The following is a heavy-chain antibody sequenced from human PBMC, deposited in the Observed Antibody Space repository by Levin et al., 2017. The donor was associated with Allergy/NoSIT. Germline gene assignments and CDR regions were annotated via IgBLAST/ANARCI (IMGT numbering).Heavy chain of an antibody. D-gene: IGHD4-17*01. V-gene: IGHV4-4*02. CDR1: GGSVNSLNW. CDR2: IYHRGNT. CDR3: TAKFGDFRNWFDP. Sequence: SETLSLTCTVSGGSVNSLNWWTWVRQPPGQGLEWIGEIYHRGNTNYNSSLKSRVTMSMDKSKNQFSMKLDSVTAADTAIYYCTAKFGDFRNWFDPWGQGTLVTVSS. J-gene: IGHJ5*02.